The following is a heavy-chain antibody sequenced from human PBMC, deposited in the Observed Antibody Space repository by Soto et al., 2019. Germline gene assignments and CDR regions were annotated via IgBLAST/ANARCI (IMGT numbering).Heavy chain of an antibody. CDR2: IYYSGST. J-gene: IGHJ4*02. D-gene: IGHD3-9*01. CDR1: GGSISSYY. CDR3: GRAPYYDILTGLGFDY. Sequence: SETLSLTCTVSGGSISSYYWSWIRQHPGKGLEWIGYIYYSGSTNYNPSLKSRVTISVDTSKNQFSLKLSSVTAADTAVYYCGRAPYYDILTGLGFDYWGQGTLVTVSS. V-gene: IGHV4-59*12.